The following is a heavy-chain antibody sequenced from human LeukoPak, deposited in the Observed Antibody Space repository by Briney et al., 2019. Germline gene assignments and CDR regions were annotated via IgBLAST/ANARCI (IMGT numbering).Heavy chain of an antibody. CDR3: ARHLVLYYDFWSGYPYGGYMDV. D-gene: IGHD3-3*01. CDR1: GGSISSSSYY. J-gene: IGHJ6*03. CDR2: IYYSGST. Sequence: SSETLSLTCTVSGGSISSSSYYWGWIRQPPGKGLEWIGSIYYSGSTYYNPSLKSRVTISVDTSKNQFSLKLSSVTAADTAVYYCARHLVLYYDFWSGYPYGGYMDVWGKGTTVTVSS. V-gene: IGHV4-39*01.